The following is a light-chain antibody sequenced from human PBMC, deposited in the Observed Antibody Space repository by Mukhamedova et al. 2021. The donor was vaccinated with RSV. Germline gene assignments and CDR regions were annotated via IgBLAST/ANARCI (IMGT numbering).Light chain of an antibody. V-gene: IGKV1-17*01. Sequence: WYQRRVHGKAPKRLIYAESSLLSGVPSRFSSSGSGTEFTLTISSLQPEDFATYYCLQHSSNPFTFGQGTRLEIK. CDR3: LQHSSNPFT. CDR2: AES. J-gene: IGKJ5*01.